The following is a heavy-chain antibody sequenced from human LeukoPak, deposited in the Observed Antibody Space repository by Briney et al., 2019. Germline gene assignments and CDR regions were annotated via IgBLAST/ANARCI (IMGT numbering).Heavy chain of an antibody. CDR1: GGSISSSSYY. CDR2: IYYSGST. Sequence: PSETLSLTCTVSGGSISSSSYYWGWIRQPPGKGLEWIGSIYYSGSTYYNPSLKSRVTTSVDPPKNQFSLKLTSVTAADTALYYCAGGPGSYYPNYWGQGTLVTVSS. CDR3: AGGPGSYYPNY. V-gene: IGHV4-39*01. D-gene: IGHD3-10*01. J-gene: IGHJ4*02.